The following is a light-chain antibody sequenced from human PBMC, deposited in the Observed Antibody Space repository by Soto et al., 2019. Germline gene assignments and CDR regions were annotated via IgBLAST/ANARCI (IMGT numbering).Light chain of an antibody. CDR2: GAS. CDR3: QQYGHSRWS. J-gene: IGKJ1*01. CDR1: QSVSSN. Sequence: IVMTQSPPTLSVSPGERATLPCRASQSVSSNLAWYQQKPGQAPRVLIYGASSRATGIPDRFSGSGSGTDFTLTISRLEPEEYAVYYCQQYGHSRWSSGQGAKADI. V-gene: IGKV3-20*01.